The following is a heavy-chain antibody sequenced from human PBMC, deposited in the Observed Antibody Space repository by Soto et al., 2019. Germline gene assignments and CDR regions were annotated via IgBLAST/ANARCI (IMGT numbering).Heavy chain of an antibody. CDR1: GFTLSSYW. CDR2: IKQDGSEK. D-gene: IGHD3-10*01. V-gene: IGHV3-7*01. CDR3: ARNALWFGESKG. Sequence: EVQLVESGGGLVQPGGSLRLSCAASGFTLSSYWMSWVRQAPGKGLEWVANIKQDGSEKYYVDSVKGRFTISRDNAKNSLYLQMNSLRAEDTAVYYCARNALWFGESKGRGQGTLVTVSS. J-gene: IGHJ4*02.